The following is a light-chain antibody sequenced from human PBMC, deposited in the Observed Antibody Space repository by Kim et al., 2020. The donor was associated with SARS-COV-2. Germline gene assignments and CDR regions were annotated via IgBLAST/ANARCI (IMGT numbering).Light chain of an antibody. CDR3: QAWDSSTAV. CDR1: KVGDNY. V-gene: IGLV3-1*01. Sequence: GSPDQTASITGSGDKVGDNYACWYQQKPGQSPVLVIYQDSKRPSGIPERFSGSNSGNTATLTISGTQAMDEADYYCQAWDSSTAVFGGGTQLTVL. J-gene: IGLJ2*01. CDR2: QDS.